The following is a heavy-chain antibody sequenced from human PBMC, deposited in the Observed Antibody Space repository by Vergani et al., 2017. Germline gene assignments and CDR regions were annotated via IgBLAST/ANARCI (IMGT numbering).Heavy chain of an antibody. CDR2: INHSGST. J-gene: IGHJ5*02. CDR1: GGSFSGYY. D-gene: IGHD2-2*01. CDR3: ARAGRYCSSTSCYAGLRNWFDP. V-gene: IGHV4-34*01. Sequence: QVQLQQWGAGLLKPSETLSLTCAVYGGSFSGYYWSWIRQPPGKGLEWIGEINHSGSTNYNPSLKSRVTISVDTSKNQFSLKRSSVTAADTAVYYCARAGRYCSSTSCYAGLRNWFDPWGQGTLVTVSS.